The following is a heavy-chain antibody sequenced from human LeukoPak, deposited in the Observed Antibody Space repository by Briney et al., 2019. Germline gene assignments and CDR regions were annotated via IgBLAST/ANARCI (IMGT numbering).Heavy chain of an antibody. CDR2: ISYDGSNK. CDR3: ANDTGAGRDTAMGDY. D-gene: IGHD5-18*01. CDR1: GFTFSSYG. Sequence: GGSLRPSCAASGFTFSSYGMHWVRQAPVKGLEWVAVISYDGSNKYYADSVKGRFTISRDNSKNTLYLQMNSLRAEDTAVYYCANDTGAGRDTAMGDYWGQGTLVTVSS. J-gene: IGHJ4*02. V-gene: IGHV3-30*18.